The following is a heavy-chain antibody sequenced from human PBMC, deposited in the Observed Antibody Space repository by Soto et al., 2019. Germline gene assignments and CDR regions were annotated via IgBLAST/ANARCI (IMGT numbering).Heavy chain of an antibody. Sequence: QVQLVESGGGVVQPGKSLRLSCAASGFTFSAYGMHWVRQAPGKGLEWVTFISFNGKNTAYADSVKGRFTVSRGNARNTLYLQLNSMRAEDTAVYYCADIGGYDSVGGAYWGQGALVTVSS. CDR1: GFTFSAYG. J-gene: IGHJ4*02. CDR3: ADIGGYDSVGGAY. CDR2: ISFNGKNT. D-gene: IGHD3-16*01. V-gene: IGHV3-33*05.